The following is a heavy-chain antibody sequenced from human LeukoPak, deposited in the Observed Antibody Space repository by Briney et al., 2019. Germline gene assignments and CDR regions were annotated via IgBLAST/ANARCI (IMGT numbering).Heavy chain of an antibody. D-gene: IGHD3-16*01. V-gene: IGHV3-23*01. J-gene: IGHJ1*01. Sequence: GGSLRLSCAASGFTFSNYAMTWVRQAPGKGLEWVSVISGSGGSTYYADSVKGRFTISRDNSKNTLYLQMDSLRAEDTAVYYCAKDDGWGRYKHWGQGTLVTVSS. CDR2: ISGSGGST. CDR1: GFTFSNYA. CDR3: AKDDGWGRYKH.